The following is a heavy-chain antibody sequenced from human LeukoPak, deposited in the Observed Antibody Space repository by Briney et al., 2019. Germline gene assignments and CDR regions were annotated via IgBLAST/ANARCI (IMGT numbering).Heavy chain of an antibody. Sequence: GGSLILSCAASGFTFSSFAMTWVRQAPGKGLEWVSSITGNHGATSNIASVKGQFPISRDNSQNTLYLQMNSLRAEDTAVYYCTKDPNGDYVGAFDPWGQGTLVTVSS. CDR1: GFTFSSFA. CDR3: TKDPNGDYVGAFDP. J-gene: IGHJ5*02. CDR2: ITGNHGAT. D-gene: IGHD4-17*01. V-gene: IGHV3-23*01.